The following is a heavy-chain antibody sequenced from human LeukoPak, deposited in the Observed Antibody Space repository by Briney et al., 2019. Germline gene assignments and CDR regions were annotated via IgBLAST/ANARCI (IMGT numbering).Heavy chain of an antibody. V-gene: IGHV4-59*01. CDR2: IYYSGST. J-gene: IGHJ6*03. CDR3: VAAGTNYYYYYMDV. Sequence: PSETLSLTCTVSGGSISSYYWSWIRQPPGKGLEWIGYIYYSGSTNYNPSLKSRVTISVDTSKNQFSLELSSVTAADTAVYYCVAAGTNYYYYYMDVWGKGTTVTVSS. CDR1: GGSISSYY. D-gene: IGHD6-13*01.